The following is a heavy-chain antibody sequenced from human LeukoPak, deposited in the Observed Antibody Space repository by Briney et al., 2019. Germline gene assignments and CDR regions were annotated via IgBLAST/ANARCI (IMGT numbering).Heavy chain of an antibody. CDR1: GYTFTSYS. Sequence: EASVKVSCKASGYTFTSYSISWVRQAPGQGIEWMGWISAYNGNTNYAQKVQGRVTMTTDTSTSTAYMELRSLRSDDTAVYYCARDEAGRSWNLIVLRYWGQGTLVPVSS. J-gene: IGHJ4*02. D-gene: IGHD1-7*01. CDR2: ISAYNGNT. CDR3: ARDEAGRSWNLIVLRY. V-gene: IGHV1-18*01.